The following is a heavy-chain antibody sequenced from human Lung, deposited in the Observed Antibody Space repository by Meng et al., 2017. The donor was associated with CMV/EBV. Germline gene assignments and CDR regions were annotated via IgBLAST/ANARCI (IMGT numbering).Heavy chain of an antibody. V-gene: IGHV3-21*01. CDR2: ISSSSSYI. J-gene: IGHJ4*02. D-gene: IGHD6-6*01. CDR1: GFTFSSYS. CDR3: APWIVSSSSDEGY. Sequence: GEXXKISCAASGFTFSSYSMNWVRQAPGKGLEWVSSISSSSSYIYYADSVKGRFTISRDNAKNSLYLQMNSLRAEDTAVYYCAPWIVSSSSDEGYWGQGTLVTVSS.